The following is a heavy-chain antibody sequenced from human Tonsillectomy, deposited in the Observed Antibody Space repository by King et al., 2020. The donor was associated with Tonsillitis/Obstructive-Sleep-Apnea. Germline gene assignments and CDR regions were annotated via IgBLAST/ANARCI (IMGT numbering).Heavy chain of an antibody. CDR1: RGSFSGYY. V-gene: IGHV4-34*01. D-gene: IGHD2-15*01. CDR2: INHSGST. CDR3: ARVPDWSGGSCHEAGFDY. J-gene: IGHJ4*02. Sequence: VQLQQWGAGLLKPSETLSLTCAVYRGSFSGYYWSWIRQPPGKGLEWIGEINHSGSTNYNPSLKSRVTISVDTSKNQFSLKLSSVTAADTAVYYCARVPDWSGGSCHEAGFDYWGQGTLVTVSS.